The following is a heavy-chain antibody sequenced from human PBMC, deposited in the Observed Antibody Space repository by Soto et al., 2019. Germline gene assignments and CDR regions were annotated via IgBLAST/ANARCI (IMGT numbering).Heavy chain of an antibody. CDR1: GGSISSSSYY. CDR3: ARPIVPTTNWFDP. D-gene: IGHD5-12*01. J-gene: IGHJ5*02. CDR2: IYYSGST. V-gene: IGHV4-39*01. Sequence: SETLSLTCTVSGGSISSSSYYWGWIRQPPGKGLEWIGSIYYSGSTYYNPSLKSRVTISVDTSKNQFSLKLSSVTAADTAVYYCARPIVPTTNWFDPWGQGTVGTVST.